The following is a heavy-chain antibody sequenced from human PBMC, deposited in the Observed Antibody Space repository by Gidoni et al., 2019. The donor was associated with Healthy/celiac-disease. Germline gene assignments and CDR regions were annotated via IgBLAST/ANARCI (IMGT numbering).Heavy chain of an antibody. CDR2: TYYRSKLYN. CDR3: ARDFYDSSGSHYYYYYYMDV. CDR1: GDSVSSNSAA. D-gene: IGHD3-22*01. Sequence: QVQLQQSGPGLVKPSQTLSLTCAISGDSVSSNSAAWNWIRQSPSRGLECLGRTYYRSKLYNDYAVSVKSRITIHPDTSKNQFSLQLNSVTPEDTSVYYCARDFYDSSGSHYYYYYYMDVWGKGTTVTVSS. J-gene: IGHJ6*03. V-gene: IGHV6-1*01.